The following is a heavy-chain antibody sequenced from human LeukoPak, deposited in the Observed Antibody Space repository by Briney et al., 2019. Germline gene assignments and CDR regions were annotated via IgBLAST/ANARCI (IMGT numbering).Heavy chain of an antibody. J-gene: IGHJ3*02. V-gene: IGHV1-2*02. CDR2: INPNSGGT. D-gene: IGHD2-2*01. Sequence: ASVKVSCKASGYTFTSYDINWVRQATGQGLEWMGWINPNSGGTNYAQKFQGRVTMTRDTSISTAYMELSRLRSDDTAVYYCARVHLMSAMTRRGAFDIWGQGTMVTVSS. CDR1: GYTFTSYD. CDR3: ARVHLMSAMTRRGAFDI.